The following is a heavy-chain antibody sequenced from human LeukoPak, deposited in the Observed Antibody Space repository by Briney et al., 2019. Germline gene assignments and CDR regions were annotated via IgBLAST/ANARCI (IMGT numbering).Heavy chain of an antibody. V-gene: IGHV4-39*07. Sequence: SSETLSLTCTVSGGSISNINYYWAWIRQPPGKGLEWIGSIYYSGSTFYNPSLKSRVTISVDTSKNQFSLKLSSVTAADTAVYYCARAVRSSWLRGYYYYYYYMDVWGKGTTVTVSS. D-gene: IGHD6-13*01. CDR3: ARAVRSSWLRGYYYYYYYMDV. J-gene: IGHJ6*03. CDR2: IYYSGST. CDR1: GGSISNINYY.